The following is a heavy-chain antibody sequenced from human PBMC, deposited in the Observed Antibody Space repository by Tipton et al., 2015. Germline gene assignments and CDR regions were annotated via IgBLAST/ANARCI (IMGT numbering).Heavy chain of an antibody. CDR1: GYSISSGYY. CDR3: ARGLLLWFGMSDY. V-gene: IGHV4-38-2*01. CDR2: IFHRGDT. D-gene: IGHD3-10*01. J-gene: IGHJ4*02. Sequence: TLSLTCDVSGYSISSGYYWGWIRQTPGKGLEWIGSIFHRGDTNYNPSLKSLVTISLDTSKNQFPLKLNSVPAADTAVYYCARGLLLWFGMSDYWGRGTLVTVSS.